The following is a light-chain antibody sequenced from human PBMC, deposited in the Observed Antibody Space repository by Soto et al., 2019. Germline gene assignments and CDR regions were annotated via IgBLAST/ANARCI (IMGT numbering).Light chain of an antibody. CDR1: QSVSTY. V-gene: IGKV3-11*01. CDR3: QQRDTWPPTLT. J-gene: IGKJ1*01. CDR2: HTS. Sequence: DIVLTQSPAPLSLSPGERATLSCRASQSVSTYLAWYQQKPGQAPRLLIYHTSNRAAGIPASFSGSGSGPDFTLTISSLEPEDFAVYYCQQRDTWPPTLTFGQGTKVEIK.